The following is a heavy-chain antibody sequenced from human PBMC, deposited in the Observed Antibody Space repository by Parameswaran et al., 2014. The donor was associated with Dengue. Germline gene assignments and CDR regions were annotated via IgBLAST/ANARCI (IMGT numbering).Heavy chain of an antibody. D-gene: IGHD1-1*01. Sequence: WVRQAPGQGLEWMGVINPSGGSTSYAQKFQGRVTMTRDTSTSTVYMELSSLRSDDTAMYYCARGTTGTTSTAFGIWGQGTMVTVSS. CDR3: ARGTTGTTSTAFGI. J-gene: IGHJ3*02. V-gene: IGHV1-46*01. CDR2: INPSGGST.